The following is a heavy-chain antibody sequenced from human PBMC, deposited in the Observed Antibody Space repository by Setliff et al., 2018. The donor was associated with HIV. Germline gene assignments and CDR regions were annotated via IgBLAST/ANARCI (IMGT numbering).Heavy chain of an antibody. CDR2: IYYSGST. CDR3: ARVNGYYDLWSGPAGYFQP. Sequence: SETLSLTCTVSGGSISSGSYFWNWIRQPPGKGLEWIGNIYYSGSTYYNPSLKSRGAMSVDTSKNQFSLRLSSVTAADTAVYYCARVNGYYDLWSGPAGYFQPWGQGTLGTVSS. D-gene: IGHD3-3*01. V-gene: IGHV4-39*01. CDR1: GGSISSGSYF. J-gene: IGHJ1*01.